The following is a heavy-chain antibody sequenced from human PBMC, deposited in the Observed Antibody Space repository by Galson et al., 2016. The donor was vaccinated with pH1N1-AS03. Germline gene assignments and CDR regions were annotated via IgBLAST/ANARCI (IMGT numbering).Heavy chain of an antibody. V-gene: IGHV3-33*01. CDR2: IWNDGSLK. Sequence: SLRLSCAASGFTFRTFGMPWVRQAPGKGLEWVAAIWNDGSLKKYGDHVKGRFSIPRDNSNNTVSLEMSSLRAEDTAGCYCGTGNQNYFDYWGQGTLVTVSS. CDR3: GTGNQNYFDY. J-gene: IGHJ4*02. D-gene: IGHD2-8*02. CDR1: GFTFRTFG.